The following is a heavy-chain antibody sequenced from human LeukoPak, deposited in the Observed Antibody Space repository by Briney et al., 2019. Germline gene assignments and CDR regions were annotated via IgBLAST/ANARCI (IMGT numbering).Heavy chain of an antibody. J-gene: IGHJ3*02. CDR2: IYPGDSDT. V-gene: IGHV5-51*01. D-gene: IGHD3-16*01. Sequence: GESLKISCRGSGYNFATYWIGWVRQMPGKGLGWMGIIYPGDSDTRYSPSFQGQVTISADKSISTAYLQWSSLKASDTAMYYCARTGGGPADAFDTWGQGTMVTVSS. CDR3: ARTGGGPADAFDT. CDR1: GYNFATYW.